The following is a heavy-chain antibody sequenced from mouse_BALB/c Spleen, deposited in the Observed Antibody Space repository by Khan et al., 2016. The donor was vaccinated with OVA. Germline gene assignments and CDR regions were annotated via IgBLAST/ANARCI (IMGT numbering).Heavy chain of an antibody. V-gene: IGHV1S136*01. J-gene: IGHJ2*01. CDR2: IYPYNDDT. D-gene: IGHD2-14*01. CDR3: ARNYRYDVYFDY. Sequence: VQLQQSGPELVKPGASVKMSCKASGYTFTSYVIHWVKQKPGQGLEWIGYIYPYNDDTKSNEKFKGKATLTSDKSSSTAYKELRSLTSEDSAVYYCARNYRYDVYFDYWGQGTTLTVSS. CDR1: GYTFTSYV.